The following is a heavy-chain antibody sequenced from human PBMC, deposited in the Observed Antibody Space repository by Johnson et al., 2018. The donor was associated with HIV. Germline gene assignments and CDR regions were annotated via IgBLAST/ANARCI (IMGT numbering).Heavy chain of an antibody. CDR2: IYSGGST. J-gene: IGHJ3*02. Sequence: VQLVESGGGLVQPGGSLRLSCAASGFTVSSNYMSWVRQAPGKGLEWVSVIYSGGSTYYADSVKGRFTISRDNSKNTLYLQMNSLRAEDTAVYYCARHSPRGYSGYDALDIWGQGTMVTVSS. D-gene: IGHD5-12*01. CDR3: ARHSPRGYSGYDALDI. V-gene: IGHV3-66*04. CDR1: GFTVSSNY.